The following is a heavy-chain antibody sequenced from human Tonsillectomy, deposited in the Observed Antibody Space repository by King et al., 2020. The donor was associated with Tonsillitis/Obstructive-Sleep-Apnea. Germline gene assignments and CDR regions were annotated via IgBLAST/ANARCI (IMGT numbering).Heavy chain of an antibody. Sequence: HVQLVESGAEVKKPGASVKVSCKASGYTFTNYGISWVRQAPGQGLEWMAWISAHNGHTNYAQKLQGRVTMTTDTSTSTAYMELRSLRSDDTAVYYCARDSMSHYYDSSGYYTFNYWGQGTLVTV. D-gene: IGHD3-22*01. J-gene: IGHJ4*02. CDR1: GYTFTNYG. CDR3: ARDSMSHYYDSSGYYTFNY. CDR2: ISAHNGHT. V-gene: IGHV1-18*01.